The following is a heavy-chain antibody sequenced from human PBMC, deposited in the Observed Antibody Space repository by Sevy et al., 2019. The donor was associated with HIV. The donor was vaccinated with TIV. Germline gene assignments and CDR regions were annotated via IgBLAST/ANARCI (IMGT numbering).Heavy chain of an antibody. J-gene: IGHJ4*02. CDR2: IWYDGSNK. V-gene: IGHV3-33*06. Sequence: GGSLRLSCAASGFTFSSYGMHWVRQAPGKGLEWVAVIWYDGSNKYYADSVKGRFTISRDNSKNTLYLQMNSLRAEDRAVYYCAKDGGGEVAGTNTIDYWGQGTLVTVSS. CDR1: GFTFSSYG. CDR3: AKDGGGEVAGTNTIDY. D-gene: IGHD6-19*01.